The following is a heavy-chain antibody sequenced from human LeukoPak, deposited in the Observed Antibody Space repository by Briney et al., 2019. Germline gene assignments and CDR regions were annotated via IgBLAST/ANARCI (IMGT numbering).Heavy chain of an antibody. V-gene: IGHV3-23*01. D-gene: IGHD3-10*01. J-gene: IGHJ4*02. Sequence: GGSLRLSCAISGITLSNYGMSWVRQAPGKGLEWVAGISDRGGSTKYADSLKGRCTISRDNAKNTLYLQMSSLRAEDTAVYFCAKRGVVIRAVIIVGFHKEAYYFDYWGQGALVTVSS. CDR2: ISDRGGST. CDR3: AKRGVVIRAVIIVGFHKEAYYFDY. CDR1: GITLSNYG.